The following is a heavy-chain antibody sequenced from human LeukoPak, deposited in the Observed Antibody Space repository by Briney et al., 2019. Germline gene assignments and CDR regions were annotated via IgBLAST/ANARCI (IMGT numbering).Heavy chain of an antibody. CDR3: TRGAVGATTFFDY. J-gene: IGHJ4*02. CDR2: IRSKAYGGTT. Sequence: PGRSLRLSCTASGFTFGGYAMSWVRQAPGKGLEWVGFIRSKAYGGTTEYAASVKGRFTISRDDSKSIAYLQMNSLKTEDTAVYYCTRGAVGATTFFDYWGQETLVTVSS. V-gene: IGHV3-49*04. D-gene: IGHD1-26*01. CDR1: GFTFGGYA.